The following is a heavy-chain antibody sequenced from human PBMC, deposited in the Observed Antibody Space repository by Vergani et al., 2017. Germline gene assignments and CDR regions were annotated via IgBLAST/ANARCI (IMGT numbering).Heavy chain of an antibody. J-gene: IGHJ5*02. CDR1: GGSISSYY. Sequence: QVQLQESGPGLVKPSETLSLTCTVSGGSISSYYWSWIRQPAGKGLEWIGRIYTSGSTNYNPSLKSRVTMSVDTSKNQFSLKLSSVTAADTAVYYCARDEGYCSSTSCYNDGGLFDPWGQGTLVTVSS. CDR2: IYTSGST. V-gene: IGHV4-4*07. CDR3: ARDEGYCSSTSCYNDGGLFDP. D-gene: IGHD2-2*02.